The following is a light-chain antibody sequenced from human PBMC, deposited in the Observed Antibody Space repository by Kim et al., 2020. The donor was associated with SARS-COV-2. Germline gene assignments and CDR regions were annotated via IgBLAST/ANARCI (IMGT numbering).Light chain of an antibody. J-gene: IGLJ3*02. Sequence: GYEYVSWYQQHPGKAPKLMISEVIKRPSGVPDRFSGSKSGNTASLTISGLQAEDEADYYCCSYAGSPWVFGGGTQLTVL. CDR3: CSYAGSPWV. CDR2: EVI. V-gene: IGLV2-11*03. CDR1: GYEY.